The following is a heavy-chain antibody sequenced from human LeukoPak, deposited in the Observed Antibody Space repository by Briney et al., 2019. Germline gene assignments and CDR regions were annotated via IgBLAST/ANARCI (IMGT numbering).Heavy chain of an antibody. CDR3: ARARITIFGVASGWFDP. V-gene: IGHV3-11*04. CDR2: ISSSGSTI. D-gene: IGHD3-3*01. CDR1: GFTFSDYY. J-gene: IGHJ5*02. Sequence: GGSLRLSCAASGFTFSDYYMSWIRQAPGKGLEWVSYISSSGSTIYYADSVKGRFTISRDNAKNSLYLQMNSLRAEDTAVYYCARARITIFGVASGWFDPWGQGTLVTVSS.